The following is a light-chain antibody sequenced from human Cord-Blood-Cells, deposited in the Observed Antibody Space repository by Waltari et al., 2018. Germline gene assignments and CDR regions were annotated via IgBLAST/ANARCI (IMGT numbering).Light chain of an antibody. V-gene: IGKV4-1*01. CDR2: WAS. J-gene: IGKJ4*01. CDR1: QSVLYSSNNKNY. Sequence: DIVMTQSPDSLAVSLGERATINCKSSQSVLYSSNNKNYLAWYQQKPGQPPKLLIYWASTRESGVPDLFSGSGSGTDFNLTISSLQAEDVAVDDCQQYCSTPPTCGGGTKVEIK. CDR3: QQYCSTPPT.